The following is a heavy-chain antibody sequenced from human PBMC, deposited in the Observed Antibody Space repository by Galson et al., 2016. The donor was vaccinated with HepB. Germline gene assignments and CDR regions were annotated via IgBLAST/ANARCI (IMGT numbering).Heavy chain of an antibody. V-gene: IGHV3-9*01. J-gene: IGHJ5*02. CDR2: ITWNSGSK. CDR1: GFTFENYA. D-gene: IGHD4-17*01. CDR3: AKGFYGDFPSWFDP. Sequence: SLRLSCAASGFTFENYAMHWVRQVPGKGLEWVSSITWNSGSKGYADSVKGRFTISRDNAKNSLYLQMNSLRPEDTALYYWAKGFYGDFPSWFDPWGQGTLVTVSS.